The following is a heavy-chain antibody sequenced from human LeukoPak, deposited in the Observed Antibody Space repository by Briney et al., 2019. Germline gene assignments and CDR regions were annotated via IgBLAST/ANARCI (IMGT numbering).Heavy chain of an antibody. J-gene: IGHJ4*02. CDR1: GDSVSRNSAA. Sequence: SQTLSLTCAISGDSVSRNSAAWNWIRQSPSRGLEWLGRTYYRSKWYNDYAVSVKSRLTINPDTSKNQFSLQLNSVTPEDTAVYYCASTHIAAHTFDYWGQGTLVTVSS. CDR2: TYYRSKWYN. D-gene: IGHD6-6*01. V-gene: IGHV6-1*01. CDR3: ASTHIAAHTFDY.